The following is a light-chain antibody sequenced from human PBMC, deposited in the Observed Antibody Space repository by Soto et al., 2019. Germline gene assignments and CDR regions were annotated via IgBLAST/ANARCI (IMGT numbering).Light chain of an antibody. CDR2: EVS. J-gene: IGLJ7*01. V-gene: IGLV2-14*01. CDR3: KSYAGSNTYV. Sequence: QSALTQPASVSGSPGQSITISCTGTSSDVGHYNYVSWHQQHPGKAPKLIIYEVSNRPSGISNRFSGSKSGNTASLTIAGLQTEDEADYFCKSYAGSNTYVFGSGTQLTVL. CDR1: SSDVGHYNY.